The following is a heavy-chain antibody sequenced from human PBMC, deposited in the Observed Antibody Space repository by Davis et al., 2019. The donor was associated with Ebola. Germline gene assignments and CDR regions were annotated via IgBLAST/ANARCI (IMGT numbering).Heavy chain of an antibody. V-gene: IGHV3-23*01. J-gene: IGHJ5*02. D-gene: IGHD3-9*01. CDR1: GFTFSSYA. Sequence: GGSLRLSCAASGFTFSSYAMSWVRQAPGKGLEWVSAISGSGGSTYYADSVKGRFTISSDNSKNTLYLQMNSLGAEDTAVYYCARDQQWYDILTGFDPWGQGTLVTVSS. CDR2: ISGSGGST. CDR3: ARDQQWYDILTGFDP.